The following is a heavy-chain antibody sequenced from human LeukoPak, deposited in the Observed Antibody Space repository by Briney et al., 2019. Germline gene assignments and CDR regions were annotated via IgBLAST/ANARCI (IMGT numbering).Heavy chain of an antibody. Sequence: GGSLRLSCAASGFTFSSYAMSWVRQAPGKGLEWVSAVSASGGNSYYADSVKGRFTISRDNSKNTLYLQVNSLRAEDTAVYYCGKGLYHDYSGIGDYWGQGTLVTVSS. J-gene: IGHJ4*02. V-gene: IGHV3-23*01. CDR1: GFTFSSYA. CDR3: GKGLYHDYSGIGDY. CDR2: VSASGGNS. D-gene: IGHD3-16*01.